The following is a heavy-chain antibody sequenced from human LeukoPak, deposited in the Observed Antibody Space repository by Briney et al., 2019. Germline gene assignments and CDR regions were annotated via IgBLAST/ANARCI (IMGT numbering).Heavy chain of an antibody. V-gene: IGHV1-2*02. J-gene: IGHJ4*02. CDR3: ARGTLNIPGEHGAFDY. D-gene: IGHD1-14*01. Sequence: ASVKVSCKASGYTFAAYYMYWVRQAPGQGLEWMGWIRPNSGGTNYTQKFQGRVTMTRDTSINTAYMELSRLTSDDTAVYYCARGTLNIPGEHGAFDYWGQGTLVTVSS. CDR1: GYTFAAYY. CDR2: IRPNSGGT.